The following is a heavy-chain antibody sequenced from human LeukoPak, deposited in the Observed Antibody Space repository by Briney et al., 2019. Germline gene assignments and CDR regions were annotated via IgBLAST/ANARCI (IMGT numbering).Heavy chain of an antibody. J-gene: IGHJ3*02. CDR1: GGSISSYSYY. Sequence: SETLSLTCSVSGGSISSYSYYWGWIRQPPGKGLEWIGSIYYSGSTYYNPSLKSRVTISIDTSKKQFSLKLSSVTAADTAVYYCARVPYCGGDCYDAFDIWGQGTMVTVSS. V-gene: IGHV4-39*07. CDR3: ARVPYCGGDCYDAFDI. CDR2: IYYSGST. D-gene: IGHD2-21*02.